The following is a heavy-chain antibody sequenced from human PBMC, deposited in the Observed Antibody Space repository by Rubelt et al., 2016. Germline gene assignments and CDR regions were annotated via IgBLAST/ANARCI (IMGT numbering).Heavy chain of an antibody. CDR1: GGSFSGYY. V-gene: IGHV4-34*01. D-gene: IGHD6-19*01. CDR3: ARRNGYSSGWYSIRGAFDI. J-gene: IGHJ3*02. CDR2: INHSGST. Sequence: QVQLQQWGAGLLKPSETLSLTCAVYGGSFSGYYWSWIRQPPGKGLEWIGEINHSGSTNYNPSLRSRVTRSVDTSKNQFSLKLSSVTAADTVVYYGARRNGYSSGWYSIRGAFDIWGQGTMVTVSS.